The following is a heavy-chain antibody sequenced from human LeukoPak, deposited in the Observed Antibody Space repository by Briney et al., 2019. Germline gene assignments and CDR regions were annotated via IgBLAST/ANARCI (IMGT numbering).Heavy chain of an antibody. D-gene: IGHD6-13*01. CDR1: GYSISSGYY. CDR2: IYHSGST. J-gene: IGHJ5*02. Sequence: NPSETLSLTCTVSGYSISSGYYWGWIRQPPGKGLEWIGSIYHSGSTYYNPSLKSRVTISVDTSKNQFSLKLSSVTAADTAVYYCARDHLGYSSSWYTKNWFDPWGQGTLVTVSS. CDR3: ARDHLGYSSSWYTKNWFDP. V-gene: IGHV4-38-2*02.